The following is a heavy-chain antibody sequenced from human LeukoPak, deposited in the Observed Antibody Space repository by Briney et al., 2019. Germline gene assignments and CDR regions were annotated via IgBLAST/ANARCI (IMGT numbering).Heavy chain of an antibody. CDR3: ARHLSGVTGYSYGRGIDY. D-gene: IGHD5-18*01. J-gene: IGHJ4*02. CDR2: IRYDGSNK. CDR1: GFTFSSYG. Sequence: PGGSQRLSCAASGFTFSSYGMYWVRQAPGKGLEWVAFIRYDGSNKYYADSVKGRFTISRDNSKNTLYLQMNSLRAEDTAVYYCARHLSGVTGYSYGRGIDYWGQGTLVTVSS. V-gene: IGHV3-30*02.